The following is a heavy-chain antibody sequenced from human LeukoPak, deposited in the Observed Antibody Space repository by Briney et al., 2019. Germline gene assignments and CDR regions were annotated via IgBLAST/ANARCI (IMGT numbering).Heavy chain of an antibody. V-gene: IGHV1-69*04. Sequence: ASVKVSCKASGYTFTGYYMHWVRQAPGQGLEWMGRIIPILGIANYAQKFQGRVTITADKSTSTAYMELSSLRSEDTAVYYCARDMELRPRYFDYWGQGTLVTVSA. D-gene: IGHD1-7*01. CDR1: GYTFTGYY. J-gene: IGHJ4*02. CDR3: ARDMELRPRYFDY. CDR2: IIPILGIA.